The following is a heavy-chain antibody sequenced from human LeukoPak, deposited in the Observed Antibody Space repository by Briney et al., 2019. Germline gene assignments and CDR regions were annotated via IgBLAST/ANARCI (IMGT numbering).Heavy chain of an antibody. D-gene: IGHD1-14*01. CDR1: GGTFSSYA. Sequence: SVKVSCKASGGTFSSYAISWVRQAPGRGLEWMGGIIPIFGTANYAQKFQGRVTITTDESTSTAYMELSSLRSEDTAVYYCAVQEGITPGYFQHWGQGTLVTVSS. J-gene: IGHJ1*01. CDR3: AVQEGITPGYFQH. V-gene: IGHV1-69*05. CDR2: IIPIFGTA.